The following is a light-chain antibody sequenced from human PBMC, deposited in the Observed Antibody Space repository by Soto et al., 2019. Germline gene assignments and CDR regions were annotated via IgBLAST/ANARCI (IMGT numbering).Light chain of an antibody. V-gene: IGKV3-20*01. Sequence: ERSTLSCRASQSVSSSYLAWYQQKPGQAPRLLIYGASSRATGIPDRFSGSGSGTDFTLTISRLEPEDFAVYYCQQYNNWPQTFGQGTKVDIK. CDR1: QSVSSSY. CDR3: QQYNNWPQT. J-gene: IGKJ1*01. CDR2: GAS.